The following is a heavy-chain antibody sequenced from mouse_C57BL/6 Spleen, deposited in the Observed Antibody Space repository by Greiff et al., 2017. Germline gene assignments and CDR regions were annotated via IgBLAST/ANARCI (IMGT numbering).Heavy chain of an antibody. D-gene: IGHD2-4*01. V-gene: IGHV1-4*01. CDR1: GYTFTSYT. CDR2: INPSSGYT. CDR3: ASMDYDSFAD. Sequence: QVQLQQSGAELARPGASVKMSCKASGYTFTSYTMHWVKQRPGQGLEWIGYINPSSGYTKYNQKFKDKATLTADKSSSTAYMQLSSLTSEDSAVYYCASMDYDSFADWGQGTLVTVSA. J-gene: IGHJ3*01.